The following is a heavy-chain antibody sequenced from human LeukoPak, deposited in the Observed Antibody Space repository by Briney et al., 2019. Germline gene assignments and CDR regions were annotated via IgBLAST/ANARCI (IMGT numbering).Heavy chain of an antibody. V-gene: IGHV4-59*01. CDR1: GGSIGSYY. CDR2: IYYSGST. CDR3: ATSIEKSGYYYFDY. Sequence: SETLSLTCTVSGGSIGSYYWSWIRQPPGKGLEWIGYIYYSGSTNYNPSLKSRVTMSVDTSTNQFSLKLSSVTAADTAVYYCATSIEKSGYYYFDYWGQGTLVIVSS. J-gene: IGHJ4*02. D-gene: IGHD5-12*01.